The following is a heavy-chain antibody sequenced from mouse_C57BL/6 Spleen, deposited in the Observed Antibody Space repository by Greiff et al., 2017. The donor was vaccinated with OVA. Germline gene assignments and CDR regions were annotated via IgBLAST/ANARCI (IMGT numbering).Heavy chain of an antibody. CDR3: ARSIYYYGSSLFAY. CDR2: INPNNGGT. D-gene: IGHD1-1*01. Sequence: QLQQSGPELVKPGASVKMSCTASGYTFTDYNMHWVKQSHGKSLEWIGYINPNNGGTSYNQKFKGKATLTVNKSSSTAYMELRSLTSEDSAVYYCARSIYYYGSSLFAYWGQGTLVTVSA. CDR1: GYTFTDYN. V-gene: IGHV1-22*01. J-gene: IGHJ3*01.